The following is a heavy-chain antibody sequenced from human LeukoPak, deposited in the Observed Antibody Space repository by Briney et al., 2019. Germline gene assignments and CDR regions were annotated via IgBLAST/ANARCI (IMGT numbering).Heavy chain of an antibody. J-gene: IGHJ6*04. D-gene: IGHD3-10*01. V-gene: IGHV4-38-2*02. CDR3: ARDSEDELQWFGAYGIDV. CDR2: IYHSGST. Sequence: SETLSLTCAVSGYSISSGYYWGWIRQPPGKGLEWIGSIYHSGSTYYNPSLNSPVTISVDTSKNQFSLKLSSVTAADTAVYYCARDSEDELQWFGAYGIDVWGKGTTVTVSS. CDR1: GYSISSGYY.